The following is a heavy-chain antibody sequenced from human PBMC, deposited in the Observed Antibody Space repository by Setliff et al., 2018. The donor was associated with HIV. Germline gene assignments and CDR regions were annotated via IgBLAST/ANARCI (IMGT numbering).Heavy chain of an antibody. CDR1: GGSISSSSFY. V-gene: IGHV4-39*01. Sequence: PSETLSLTCAVSGGSISSSSFYWAWIRQPPGKGLEWIGSVYYSESTYYNPSLKSRVTISIDTSKNQFSLKLSSVTAADTALYYCARHTTWGSLPLDYWGQGTLVTVSS. CDR3: ARHTTWGSLPLDY. CDR2: VYYSEST. J-gene: IGHJ4*02. D-gene: IGHD3-16*01.